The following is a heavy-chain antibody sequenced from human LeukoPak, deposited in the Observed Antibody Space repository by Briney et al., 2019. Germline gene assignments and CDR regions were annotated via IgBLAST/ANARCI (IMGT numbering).Heavy chain of an antibody. D-gene: IGHD4-11*01. J-gene: IGHJ4*02. CDR3: ARGKTVTNYYDY. V-gene: IGHV4-34*01. CDR2: INHSGST. Sequence: PSETLSLTCAVYGGSFSGYYWSWIRQPPGKGLEWIGEINHSGSTNYNPSLKSRVTISVDTSKNQFSPKLSSVTAADTAVYYCARGKTVTNYYDYWGQGTLVTVSS. CDR1: GGSFSGYY.